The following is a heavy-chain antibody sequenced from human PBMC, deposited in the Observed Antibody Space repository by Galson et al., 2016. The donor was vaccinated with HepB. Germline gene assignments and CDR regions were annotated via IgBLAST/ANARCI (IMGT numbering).Heavy chain of an antibody. J-gene: IGHJ6*03. CDR1: GFTFSSYS. Sequence: SLRLSCAASGFTFSSYSMNWVRQAPGKGLEWVSYISSSSSTIYYADSVKGRFTISRDNSKNTVDLQIHSLRSEDAAVYFCARDFKLGAPDYMDVWGKGTTVTVSS. CDR2: ISSSSSTI. V-gene: IGHV3-48*04. CDR3: ARDFKLGAPDYMDV. D-gene: IGHD1-26*01.